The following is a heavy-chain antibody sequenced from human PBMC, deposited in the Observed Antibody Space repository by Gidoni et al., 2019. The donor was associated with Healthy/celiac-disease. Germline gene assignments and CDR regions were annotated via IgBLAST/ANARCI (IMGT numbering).Heavy chain of an antibody. CDR2: ISGSGGST. Sequence: EVQLLESGGGLVQPGGSLRLSCAASGFTFSSDAMSWVRQAPGKGLEWVSAISGSGGSTYYADSVKGRFTISRDNSKNTLYLQMNSLRAEDTAVYYCAKDRRDIVVVPAVGNWYFDLWGRGTLVTVSS. D-gene: IGHD2-2*01. J-gene: IGHJ2*01. CDR3: AKDRRDIVVVPAVGNWYFDL. CDR1: GFTFSSDA. V-gene: IGHV3-23*01.